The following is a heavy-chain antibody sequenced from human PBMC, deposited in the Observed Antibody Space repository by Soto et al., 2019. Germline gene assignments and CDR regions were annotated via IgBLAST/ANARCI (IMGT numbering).Heavy chain of an antibody. Sequence: GGSLRLSCAASGFTFSSYSMNWVRQAPGKGLEWVSSISSSSSYIYYADSVKGRFTISRDNAKNSLYLQMNSLRAEDTAVYYCAREDTISGINDAFDIWGQGTMVTVSS. J-gene: IGHJ3*02. CDR2: ISSSSSYI. CDR3: AREDTISGINDAFDI. CDR1: GFTFSSYS. D-gene: IGHD3-10*01. V-gene: IGHV3-21*01.